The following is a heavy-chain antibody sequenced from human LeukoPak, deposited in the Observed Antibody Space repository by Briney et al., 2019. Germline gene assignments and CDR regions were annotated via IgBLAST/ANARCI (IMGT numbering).Heavy chain of an antibody. CDR3: ARDLYDGSGSYFFDY. CDR2: IYSGGST. Sequence: GGSLRLSCAASGFTVSSNYMSWVRQAPGKGLEWVSVIYSGGSTYYADSVKGRFTISRDNSKNTLYLQMNSLRAEDTAVYYCARDLYDGSGSYFFDYWGQGTLVTVSS. V-gene: IGHV3-53*01. D-gene: IGHD3-10*01. J-gene: IGHJ4*02. CDR1: GFTVSSNY.